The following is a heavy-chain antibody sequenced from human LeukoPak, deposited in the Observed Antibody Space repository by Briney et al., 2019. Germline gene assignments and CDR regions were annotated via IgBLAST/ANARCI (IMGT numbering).Heavy chain of an antibody. CDR3: ARSHDHLWGNYPDY. Sequence: SETLSLTCDVSGGSIDSTNWWNWVLHPPVKGLEWIGYIHHDGRINYNPSLKSRVTLSVDKSKNQFSLRLNSVTAADTGMYYCARSHDHLWGNYPDYWGQGTLVSVSS. J-gene: IGHJ4*02. CDR1: GGSIDSTNW. D-gene: IGHD3-16*02. CDR2: IHHDGRI. V-gene: IGHV4/OR15-8*01.